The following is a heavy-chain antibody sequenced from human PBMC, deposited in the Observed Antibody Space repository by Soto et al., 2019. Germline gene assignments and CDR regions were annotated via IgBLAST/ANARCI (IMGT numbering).Heavy chain of an antibody. V-gene: IGHV3-53*01. CDR3: AREVYYYGSGKPYGMDV. CDR1: GLTVSSNY. D-gene: IGHD3-10*01. J-gene: IGHJ6*02. Sequence: LRLSCAASGLTVSSNYMSWVRHAPVKGLEWVSVIYSGGSTYYADSVKGRFTISRDNSKNTLYLQMNSLRAEDTAVYYCAREVYYYGSGKPYGMDVWGQGTTVTVSS. CDR2: IYSGGST.